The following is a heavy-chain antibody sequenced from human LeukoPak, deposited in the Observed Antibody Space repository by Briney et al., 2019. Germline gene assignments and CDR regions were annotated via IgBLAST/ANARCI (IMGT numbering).Heavy chain of an antibody. V-gene: IGHV3-74*01. CDR1: GFPFNSFW. CDR2: MNEYSTTI. D-gene: IGHD1-14*01. CDR3: ARGGVNPVDH. J-gene: IGHJ4*02. Sequence: GGSRRLYCAASGFPFNSFWMHWVRQAPGKGLVWVSDMNEYSTTIRYADSVKGRFTISRDNAKSILYLQMNNLRAEDTAMYFCARGGVNPVDHWGQGTLVTVSS.